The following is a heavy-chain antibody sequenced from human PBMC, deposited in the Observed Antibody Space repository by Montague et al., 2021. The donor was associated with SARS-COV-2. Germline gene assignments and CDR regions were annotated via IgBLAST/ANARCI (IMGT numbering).Heavy chain of an antibody. CDR3: VHQNSGSYYPEGMGD. D-gene: IGHD1-26*01. CDR1: GFSVSSHGVC. V-gene: IGHV2-5*02. Sequence: PALVKPTQTLTLTCTFSGFSVSSHGVCVGWIRQSPRKALEWLALIYWDDDKHYSPSLKSRLSITKDISKNQVILTMTNVDPVDTATYFCVHQNSGSYYPEGMGDWGQGTMVTVSS. CDR2: IYWDDDK. J-gene: IGHJ6*02.